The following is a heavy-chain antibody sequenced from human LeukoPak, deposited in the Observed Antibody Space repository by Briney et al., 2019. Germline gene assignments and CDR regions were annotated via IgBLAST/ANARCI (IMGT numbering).Heavy chain of an antibody. Sequence: ASVKVSCKASGGTFSSYAISWVRQAPGQGLEWMGGIIPIFGTANYAQKFQGRVTITTDESTSTAYMELSSLRSEDTAVYYCARDGKYQLLYRNWFDPWGQGTLVTVSS. CDR3: ARDGKYQLLYRNWFDP. CDR2: IIPIFGTA. J-gene: IGHJ5*02. V-gene: IGHV1-69*05. CDR1: GGTFSSYA. D-gene: IGHD2-2*02.